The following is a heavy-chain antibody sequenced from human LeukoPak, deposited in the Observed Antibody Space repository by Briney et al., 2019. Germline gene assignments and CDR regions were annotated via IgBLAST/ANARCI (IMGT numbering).Heavy chain of an antibody. CDR2: ISAYSGNT. D-gene: IGHD2-2*01. Sequence: ASVKVSCKASGYAFTSYGISWVRQAPGQGLEWMGWISAYSGNTNYAQKLQGRVTMTTDTSTSTAYMELRSLRSDDTAVYYCARDNHCSSSCCYGSEVYYYRDVWGKGTTVTVSS. J-gene: IGHJ6*03. CDR1: GYAFTSYG. V-gene: IGHV1-18*01. CDR3: ARDNHCSSSCCYGSEVYYYRDV.